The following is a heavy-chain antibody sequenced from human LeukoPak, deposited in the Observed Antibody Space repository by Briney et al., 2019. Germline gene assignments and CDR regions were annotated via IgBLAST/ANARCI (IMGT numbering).Heavy chain of an antibody. CDR1: GFNFNSYA. Sequence: GRSLRLSCAASGFNFNSYAVHWVRQAPGKGLEWVAVISSDADREFYGDSVKGRFSISRDNSRNTLYLQMNSLRAEDTAVYFCAKPTRGSDNSFLSDFWGQGTLVTVSS. CDR3: AKPTRGSDNSFLSDF. D-gene: IGHD2/OR15-2a*01. CDR2: ISSDADRE. J-gene: IGHJ4*02. V-gene: IGHV3-30*18.